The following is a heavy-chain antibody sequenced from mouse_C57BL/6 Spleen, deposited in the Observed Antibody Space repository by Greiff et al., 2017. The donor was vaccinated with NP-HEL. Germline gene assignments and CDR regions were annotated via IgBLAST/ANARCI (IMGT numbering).Heavy chain of an antibody. CDR2: IYPRSGNT. CDR1: GYTFTSYG. Sequence: VQLQQSGAELARPGASVKLSCKASGYTFTSYGISWVKQRTGQGLEWIGEIYPRSGNTYYNEKFKGKATLTADKSSSTAYMELRSLTSEDSAVYFCASEVLLLGRGYFDYWGQGTTLTVSS. J-gene: IGHJ2*01. D-gene: IGHD4-1*01. CDR3: ASEVLLLGRGYFDY. V-gene: IGHV1-81*01.